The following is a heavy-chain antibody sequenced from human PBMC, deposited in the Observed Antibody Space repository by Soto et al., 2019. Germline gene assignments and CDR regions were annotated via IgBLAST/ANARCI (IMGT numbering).Heavy chain of an antibody. CDR1: GGSISSGGYS. V-gene: IGHV4-30-2*01. CDR2: IYHSGTT. D-gene: IGHD4-17*01. CDR3: ARAHYGDYGYGMDV. J-gene: IGHJ6*02. Sequence: QLQLQESGSGLVKPSQTLSLTCAVSGGSISSGGYSWSWIRQPPGKGLEWIGYIYHSGTTYYNPSLKSRVTISVDRTKNQFALKLSSVTAADTAVYYCARAHYGDYGYGMDVWGQGTTVTVSS.